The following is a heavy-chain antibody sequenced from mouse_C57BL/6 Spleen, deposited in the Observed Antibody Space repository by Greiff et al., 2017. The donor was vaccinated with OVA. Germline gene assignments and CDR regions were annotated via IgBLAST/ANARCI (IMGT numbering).Heavy chain of an antibody. CDR3: TDYYDYGGYAMDY. J-gene: IGHJ4*01. Sequence: EVKVEESGGGLVQPGGSMKLSCVASGFTFSNYWMNWVRQSPEKGLEWVAQIRLKSDNYATHYAESVKGRFTISRDDSKSSVYLQMNNLSAEDTGIYYCTDYYDYGGYAMDYWGQGTSVTVSS. D-gene: IGHD2-4*01. V-gene: IGHV6-3*01. CDR2: IRLKSDNYAT. CDR1: GFTFSNYW.